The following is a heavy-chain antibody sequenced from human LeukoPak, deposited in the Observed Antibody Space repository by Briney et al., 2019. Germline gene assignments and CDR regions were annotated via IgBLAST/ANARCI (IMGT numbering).Heavy chain of an antibody. J-gene: IGHJ6*03. Sequence: PGGSLRLSCAASGFTFDDYGMSWVRQAPGKGLEWVSGINWNGGSTGYADSVKGRFTISRDNAKNSLYLQMNSLRAEDTALYYCARDLDYYDSSGYYYYYYMDVWGKGTTVTVSS. D-gene: IGHD3-22*01. CDR3: ARDLDYYDSSGYYYYYYMDV. CDR1: GFTFDDYG. CDR2: INWNGGST. V-gene: IGHV3-20*04.